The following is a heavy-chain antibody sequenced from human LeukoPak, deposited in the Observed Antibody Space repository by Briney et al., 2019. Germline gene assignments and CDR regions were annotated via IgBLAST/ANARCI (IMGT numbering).Heavy chain of an antibody. J-gene: IGHJ4*02. D-gene: IGHD3-3*01. CDR2: ISGSGGST. Sequence: GGSLRLSCAASGFTFSSYAMSWVRQAPGKGLEWVSAISGSGGSTYYADSVKGRFTISRDNSKNTLYLQMNSLRAEDTAVYHCARDRHDYWSGYYVGYFDSWGQGILVTVSS. CDR3: ARDRHDYWSGYYVGYFDS. V-gene: IGHV3-23*01. CDR1: GFTFSSYA.